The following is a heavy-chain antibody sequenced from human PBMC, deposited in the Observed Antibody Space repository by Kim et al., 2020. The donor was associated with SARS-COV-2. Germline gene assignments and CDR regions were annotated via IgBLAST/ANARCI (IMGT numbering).Heavy chain of an antibody. CDR1: GYTFTGYY. J-gene: IGHJ3*02. Sequence: ASVKVSCKASGYTFTGYYMHWVRQAPGQGLEWMGWINPNSGGTNYAQKFQGRVTMTRDTSISTAYMELSRLRSDDTAVYYCARESGLFTGAFDIWGHGTMVTISS. V-gene: IGHV1-2*02. CDR2: INPNSGGT. D-gene: IGHD1-26*01. CDR3: ARESGLFTGAFDI.